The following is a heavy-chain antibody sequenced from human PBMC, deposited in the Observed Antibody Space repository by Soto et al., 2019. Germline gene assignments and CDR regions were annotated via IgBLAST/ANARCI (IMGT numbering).Heavy chain of an antibody. CDR2: IYYSGST. CDR1: GGSSSSYY. Sequence: QVQLQESGPGLVKPSETLSLTCTVSGGSSSSYYWSWIRQPPGKGLEWIGYIYYSGSTNYNPSLKSRVTISVDTSKNQFSLKLSSVTAADTAVYYCAREGLTGTIGLYYYYGMDVWGQGTTVTVSS. V-gene: IGHV4-59*01. J-gene: IGHJ6*02. D-gene: IGHD1-7*01. CDR3: AREGLTGTIGLYYYYGMDV.